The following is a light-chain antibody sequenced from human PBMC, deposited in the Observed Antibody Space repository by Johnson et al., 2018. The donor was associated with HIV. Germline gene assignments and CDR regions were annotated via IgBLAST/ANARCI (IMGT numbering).Light chain of an antibody. V-gene: IGLV1-51*02. Sequence: QSVLTQPPSVSAAPGQKATISCSGISCDIGNNYVSWYQQLPGTAPKLLIYENNKRPSWIPDRFSGSKSGTSATLGITGLQTGDEADYYCGTWDSSLSAVVFGTGTKVTGL. J-gene: IGLJ1*01. CDR3: GTWDSSLSAVV. CDR1: SCDIGNNY. CDR2: ENN.